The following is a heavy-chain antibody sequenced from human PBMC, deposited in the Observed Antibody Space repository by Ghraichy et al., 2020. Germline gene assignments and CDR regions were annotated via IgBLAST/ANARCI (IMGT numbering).Heavy chain of an antibody. D-gene: IGHD4-11*01. CDR3: ARPTTQIGFDP. J-gene: IGHJ5*02. CDR1: GFTFSSYS. V-gene: IGHV3-21*01. Sequence: GESLNISCAASGFTFSSYSMNWVRQAPGKGLGWVSSISSSSSYIYYADSVKGRFTISRDNAKYSLYLQMNSLRAEDTAVYYCARPTTQIGFDPWGQGTLVTVSS. CDR2: ISSSSSYI.